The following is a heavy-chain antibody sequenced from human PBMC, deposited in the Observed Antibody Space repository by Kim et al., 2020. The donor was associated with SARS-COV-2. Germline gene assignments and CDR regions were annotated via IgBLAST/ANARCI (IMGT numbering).Heavy chain of an antibody. CDR1: GFTFSSYS. V-gene: IGHV3-21*01. CDR3: ASVNGFYYYGMDV. CDR2: ISSSSSYI. J-gene: IGHJ6*02. D-gene: IGHD2-8*01. Sequence: GGSLRLSCAASGFTFSSYSMNWVRQAPGKGLEWVSSISSSSSYIYYADSVKGRFTISRDNTKNSLYLQMNSLRAEDTAVYYCASVNGFYYYGMDVWGQGTTVTVSS.